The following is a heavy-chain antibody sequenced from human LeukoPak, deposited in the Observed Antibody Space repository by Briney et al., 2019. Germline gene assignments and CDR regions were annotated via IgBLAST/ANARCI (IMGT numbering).Heavy chain of an antibody. CDR2: INHSGST. J-gene: IGHJ4*02. V-gene: IGHV4-34*01. Sequence: PSETLSLTGAVYGGSFSGYYWSWIRQPPGKGLEWIGEINHSGSTNYNPSLKSRVTISVDTSKNQFSLKLSSVTAADTAVYYCARGTMIVVVIFRAGYYFDYWGQGTLVTVSS. CDR1: GGSFSGYY. CDR3: ARGTMIVVVIFRAGYYFDY. D-gene: IGHD3-22*01.